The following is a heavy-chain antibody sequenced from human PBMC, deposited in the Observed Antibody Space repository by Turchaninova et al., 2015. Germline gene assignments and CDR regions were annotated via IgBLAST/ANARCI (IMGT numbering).Heavy chain of an antibody. CDR2: IIYDGRNK. D-gene: IGHD1-26*01. CDR3: AKDLYSYYIDYKNNDS. Sequence: GGSLRLSCAASGFTFSNYGMHWVRQAPGKGLEWVAVIIYDGRNKYYADSVKGRFTISRDNSKNTLYLQMNSLRAEDTAVYYCAKDLYSYYIDYKNNDSWGQGALVIVSS. J-gene: IGHJ5*02. CDR1: GFTFSNYG. V-gene: IGHV3-30*18.